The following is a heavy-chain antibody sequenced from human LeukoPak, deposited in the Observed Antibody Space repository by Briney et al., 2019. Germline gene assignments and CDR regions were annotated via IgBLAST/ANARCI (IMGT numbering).Heavy chain of an antibody. CDR2: IYYSGST. CDR1: GXSISSYY. Sequence: SETLSLTCTVSGXSISSYYGSWIRQPPGKGLEWIGYIYYSGSTNYNPSLKSRVTISVDTSKNQFSLKLSSVTAADTAVYYCARVELLGSSGWPFDYWGQGTLVTVSS. D-gene: IGHD6-19*01. V-gene: IGHV4-59*01. CDR3: ARVELLGSSGWPFDY. J-gene: IGHJ4*02.